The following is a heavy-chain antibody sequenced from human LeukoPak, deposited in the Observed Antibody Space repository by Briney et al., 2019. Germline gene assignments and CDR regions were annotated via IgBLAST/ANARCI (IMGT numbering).Heavy chain of an antibody. CDR3: ARPSQTLGYKYGHRY. Sequence: ASVKVSCKASGYTYITYSISWVRQAPGQGLGWMGWISTHSGDTKYAQKLQGRVTMTTDTSTSTAYMELRSLRSDDTAVYYCARPSQTLGYKYGHRYWGQGTLVTVSS. D-gene: IGHD5-24*01. V-gene: IGHV1-18*01. CDR2: ISTHSGDT. J-gene: IGHJ4*02. CDR1: GYTYITYS.